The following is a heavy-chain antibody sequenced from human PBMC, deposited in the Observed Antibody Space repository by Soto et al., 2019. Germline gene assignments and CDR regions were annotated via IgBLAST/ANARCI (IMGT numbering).Heavy chain of an antibody. CDR3: AISLGYCSGGSCYSP. D-gene: IGHD2-15*01. CDR1: GFTFSSYS. Sequence: PGGSLRLSCAASGFTFSSYSMNWVRQAPGKGLEWVSYISSSSSTIYYADSVKGRVTMTTDTSTSTAYMELRSLRSDDTAVYYCAISLGYCSGGSCYSPWGQGTLVTVSS. V-gene: IGHV3-48*01. J-gene: IGHJ5*02. CDR2: ISSSSSTI.